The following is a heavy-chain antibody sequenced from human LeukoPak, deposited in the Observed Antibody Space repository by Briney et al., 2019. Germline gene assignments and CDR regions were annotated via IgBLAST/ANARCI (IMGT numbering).Heavy chain of an antibody. J-gene: IGHJ4*02. D-gene: IGHD7-27*01. CDR3: ARDNLGFDY. V-gene: IGHV1-18*01. CDR2: ISGYNGNT. Sequence: ASVKVSCKASGYTFGSYYISWVRQAPGQGLEWMGWISGYNGNTNYAQRFQDRITMTTDRSTSTAYMELRSLRPDDTAVYYCARDNLGFDYWGQRTLVTVS. CDR1: GYTFGSYY.